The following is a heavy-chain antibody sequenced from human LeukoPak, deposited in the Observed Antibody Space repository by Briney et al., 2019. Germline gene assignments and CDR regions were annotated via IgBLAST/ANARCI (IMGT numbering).Heavy chain of an antibody. J-gene: IGHJ6*02. Sequence: ASVKVPCKVSGYTLTELSMHWVRQAPGKGLEWMGGFDPEDGETIYAQKFQGRVTMTEHTSTDTACIELSSLRSEDTAVYYCATTQTWLRSRYGMDVWGQGTTVTVS. V-gene: IGHV1-24*01. CDR1: GYTLTELS. CDR2: FDPEDGET. D-gene: IGHD5-12*01. CDR3: ATTQTWLRSRYGMDV.